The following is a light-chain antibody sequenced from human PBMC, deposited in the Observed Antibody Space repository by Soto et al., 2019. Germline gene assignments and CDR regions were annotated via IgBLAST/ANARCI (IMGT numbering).Light chain of an antibody. CDR1: SDSIASYY. J-gene: IGLJ3*02. V-gene: IGLV6-57*02. CDR2: EDN. CDR3: QSYDSSNPWV. Sequence: NFMLTQPHSVSESSGKTVTISCTGSSDSIASYYVQWYQQRPGSAPTAVIYEDNQRPSGVPDRFSGSIDRASNSASLTISGLKTEDEADYYCQSYDSSNPWVFGGGTKLTVL.